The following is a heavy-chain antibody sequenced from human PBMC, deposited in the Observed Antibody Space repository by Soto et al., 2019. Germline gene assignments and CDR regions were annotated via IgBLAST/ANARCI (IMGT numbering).Heavy chain of an antibody. J-gene: IGHJ6*02. V-gene: IGHV3-33*01. CDR1: GFTFSSYG. CDR3: ARDRGYYYYGRDV. CDR2: IWYDGSYN. Sequence: QVQLVDSGGGVVQPGRSLRLSCAASGFTFSSYGMHWVRQAPDKGLEWVAVIWYDGSYNSYADSVKGRFTISRDNSKSTLYLQMNSLRAEGTAVYYCARDRGYYYYGRDVWGQGTTVTVSS.